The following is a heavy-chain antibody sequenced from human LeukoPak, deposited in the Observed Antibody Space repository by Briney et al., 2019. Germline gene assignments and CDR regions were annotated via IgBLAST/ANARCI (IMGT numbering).Heavy chain of an antibody. Sequence: SETLSLTCAVYGGSFTGYYWSWIRQPPGKGLEWIGEINHSGSTNYNPSLKSRVTISVDTSTNHFSLQLSSVPAADTAVYYCARGTGHCSSTSCYGNFQGTFDYWGQGTLVTVSS. D-gene: IGHD2-2*01. CDR3: ARGTGHCSSTSCYGNFQGTFDY. V-gene: IGHV4-34*01. CDR2: INHSGST. J-gene: IGHJ4*02. CDR1: GGSFTGYY.